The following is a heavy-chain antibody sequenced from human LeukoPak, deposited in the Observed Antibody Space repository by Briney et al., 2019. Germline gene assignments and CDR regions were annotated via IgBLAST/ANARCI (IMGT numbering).Heavy chain of an antibody. CDR3: ARSRDLSSWYFDY. CDR1: GYTFNHHY. CDR2: INPNSGGT. D-gene: IGHD6-13*01. Sequence: ASVKVPCKASGYTFNHHYIHWVRQAPGQGLEWMGWINPNSGGTNSAQKFQGRVTMTSDTSISTDYIELSRLTSDDTAVYCCARSRDLSSWYFDYWGQGTLVTVSS. V-gene: IGHV1-2*02. J-gene: IGHJ4*02.